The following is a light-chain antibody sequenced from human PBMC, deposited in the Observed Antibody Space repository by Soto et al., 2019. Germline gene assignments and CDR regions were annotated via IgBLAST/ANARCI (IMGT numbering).Light chain of an antibody. Sequence: QSALTQPASVSGSPGQSITISCTGTSSDVGGYNYVSWYQQHPGKAPKLVIYDVSNRPSGVSNRFSGSKSGNTASLTISGLQAEGEADYYCSSYTSSSTVVFGGGTKLTVL. J-gene: IGLJ2*01. V-gene: IGLV2-14*01. CDR2: DVS. CDR3: SSYTSSSTVV. CDR1: SSDVGGYNY.